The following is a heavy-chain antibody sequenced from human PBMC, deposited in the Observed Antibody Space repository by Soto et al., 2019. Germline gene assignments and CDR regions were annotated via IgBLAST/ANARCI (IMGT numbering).Heavy chain of an antibody. V-gene: IGHV3-64*01. D-gene: IGHD2-2*02. Sequence: GGPLRVSCTASGFTFSSYAMHWVLQAPFKVLEYVSAISSNGGSTYYANSVKGRFTISRDNSKNTLYLQMGSLRAEDMAVYYCAREAHEFCSSTSCYSGAFDIWGQGTMVTVSS. CDR3: AREAHEFCSSTSCYSGAFDI. CDR1: GFTFSSYA. J-gene: IGHJ3*02. CDR2: ISSNGGST.